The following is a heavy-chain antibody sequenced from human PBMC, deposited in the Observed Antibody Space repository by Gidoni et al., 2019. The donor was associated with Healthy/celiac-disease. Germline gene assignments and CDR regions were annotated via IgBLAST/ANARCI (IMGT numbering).Heavy chain of an antibody. V-gene: IGHV3-15*01. CDR2: IKSKTDGGTT. Sequence: EVQLVESGGGLVKPGGSLRLSCAASGVTVSTAWMSWVRQAPGKGLEWVGRIKSKTDGGTTDYAAPVKGRFTISRDDSKTTLYLQMNSLKTEDTAVYYCTTLYCGGDCPIFYWGQGTLVTVSS. J-gene: IGHJ4*02. D-gene: IGHD2-21*02. CDR1: GVTVSTAW. CDR3: TTLYCGGDCPIFY.